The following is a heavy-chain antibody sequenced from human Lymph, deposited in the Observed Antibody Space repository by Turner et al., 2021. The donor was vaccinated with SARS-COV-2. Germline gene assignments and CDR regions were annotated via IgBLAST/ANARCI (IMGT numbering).Heavy chain of an antibody. CDR3: ARGFDY. J-gene: IGHJ4*02. V-gene: IGHV4-59*08. CDR2: IYYSGST. Sequence: QVQLQESGPGLVMPSETLSLTCTVSGGSISSYYWSWIRQPPVKGLEWIGYIYYSGSTNYNPSLKSLVTISVDTSKNQFSLRLSSVTAADTAVYYCARGFDYWGQGTLVTVSS. CDR1: GGSISSYY.